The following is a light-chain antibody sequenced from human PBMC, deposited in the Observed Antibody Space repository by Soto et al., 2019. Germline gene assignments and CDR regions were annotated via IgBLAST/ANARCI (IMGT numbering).Light chain of an antibody. CDR1: ESISRDY. J-gene: IGKJ4*01. V-gene: IGKV3-20*01. Sequence: EIVLTQSPGTLSLSPGQRATLSCRASESISRDYLAWYQQRLGQAPRLLIYGASSGATGIPDRFSGSGSGTDFTLTISRLEPEDFATYYCQQTYSSVTFGGGTKVEI. CDR3: QQTYSSVT. CDR2: GAS.